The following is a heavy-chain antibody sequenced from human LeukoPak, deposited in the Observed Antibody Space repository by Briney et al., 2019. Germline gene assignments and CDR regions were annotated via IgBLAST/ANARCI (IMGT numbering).Heavy chain of an antibody. CDR2: INPNSGGT. Sequence: ASVKVSCKASGYTFTGYYIHWVRQAPGQGLEWMGWINPNSGGTNYAQKFQGRVTMTRDTSISTAYMELSRLRSDDTAVYYCARADSSSLTTDYWGQGTLVTVSS. D-gene: IGHD6-13*01. CDR3: ARADSSSLTTDY. J-gene: IGHJ4*02. V-gene: IGHV1-2*02. CDR1: GYTFTGYY.